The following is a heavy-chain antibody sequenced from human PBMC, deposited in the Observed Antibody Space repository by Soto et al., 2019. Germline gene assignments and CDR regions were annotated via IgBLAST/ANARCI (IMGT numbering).Heavy chain of an antibody. CDR1: GYTFSNYG. J-gene: IGHJ4*02. V-gene: IGHV1-18*04. Sequence: QVQLVQSGDEVKKSGASVKVSCKASGYTFSNYGISWVRQAPGQGLEWMGWISGYNGLTAYAQNVQGRVTMTIDTPTRTVFMELTSLRSNDTAVYYCARDGGIRGFDSWGQGTLVTVSS. D-gene: IGHD3-10*01. CDR3: ARDGGIRGFDS. CDR2: ISGYNGLT.